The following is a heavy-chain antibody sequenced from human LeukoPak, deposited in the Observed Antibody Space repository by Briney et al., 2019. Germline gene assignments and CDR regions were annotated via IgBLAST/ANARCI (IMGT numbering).Heavy chain of an antibody. V-gene: IGHV4-34*01. D-gene: IGHD3-22*01. CDR2: INHSGST. CDR1: GGSFSGYY. Sequence: SETLSLTCAVYGGSFSGYYWSWIRQPPGEGLEWIGEINHSGSTNYNPSLKSRVTVSVDTSKNQFSLKLSSVTAADTAVYYCAREDRDYYDSSGYPFDYWGQGTLVTVSS. CDR3: AREDRDYYDSSGYPFDY. J-gene: IGHJ4*02.